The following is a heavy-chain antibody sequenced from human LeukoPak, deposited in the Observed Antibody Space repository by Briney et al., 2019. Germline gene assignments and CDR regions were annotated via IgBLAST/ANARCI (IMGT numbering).Heavy chain of an antibody. V-gene: IGHV1-8*01. CDR2: MNPNSGDT. CDR1: GFTFTSYD. Sequence: ASVKVSCKASGFTFTSYDINLVRQAAGQGLEWMGWMNPNSGDTGYVEKFQGRVTMTRDTSITTAYMELSSLRSEDTAVYYCTISGFVGGVHFDYGGQGTPVTVSS. J-gene: IGHJ4*02. D-gene: IGHD2-15*01. CDR3: TISGFVGGVHFDY.